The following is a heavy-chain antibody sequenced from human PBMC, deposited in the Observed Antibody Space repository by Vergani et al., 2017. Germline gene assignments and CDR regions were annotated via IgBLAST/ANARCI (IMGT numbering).Heavy chain of an antibody. V-gene: IGHV4-34*01. J-gene: IGHJ5*02. D-gene: IGHD6-13*01. Sequence: QVQLQQWGAGLLKPSETLSLTCAVYGGSFSGYYWSWIRKPPGKGLEWIGEINHSGSTNYNPSLKSRVTISVDTSKNQFSLKLSSVTAADTAVYYCARGRGEQLTQKGKINWFDPWGQGTLVTVAS. CDR1: GGSFSGYY. CDR3: ARGRGEQLTQKGKINWFDP. CDR2: INHSGST.